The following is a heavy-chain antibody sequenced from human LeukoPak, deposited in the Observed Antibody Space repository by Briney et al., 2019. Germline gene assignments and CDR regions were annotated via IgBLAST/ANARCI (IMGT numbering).Heavy chain of an antibody. J-gene: IGHJ4*02. Sequence: GGSLRLSCAASGFTFDIYAMGWVRQAPGKGLEWVSSISGSGGDTYYADSVKGRFTISRDSSKNTLYLQMNRLRAEDTAVYYCAKDSDYGDPWYCDSWGQGTLVTVSS. V-gene: IGHV3-23*01. D-gene: IGHD4-17*01. CDR1: GFTFDIYA. CDR2: ISGSGGDT. CDR3: AKDSDYGDPWYCDS.